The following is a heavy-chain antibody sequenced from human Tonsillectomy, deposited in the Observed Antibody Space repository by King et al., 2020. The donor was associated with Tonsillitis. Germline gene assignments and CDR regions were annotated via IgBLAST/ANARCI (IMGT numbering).Heavy chain of an antibody. CDR2: INHSGST. CDR3: ASVPYDSRGYPDY. Sequence: VQLQQWGAGLLKPSETLSLTCAVYGGSFSGYYWSWIRQPPGKGLEWIGEINHSGSTNYNPSLKSRVTVSVDTSKNQFSLKLSSVTAADTALYYCASVPYDSRGYPDYWGQGTLVTVSS. CDR1: GGSFSGYY. D-gene: IGHD3-22*01. J-gene: IGHJ4*02. V-gene: IGHV4-34*01.